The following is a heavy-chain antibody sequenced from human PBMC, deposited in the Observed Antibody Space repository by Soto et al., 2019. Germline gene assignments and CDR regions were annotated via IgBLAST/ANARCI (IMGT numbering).Heavy chain of an antibody. CDR1: GGTFSSYS. CDR2: IIPIFGTA. D-gene: IGHD6-19*01. Sequence: SVKVSCKASGGTFSSYSISWVRQAPGQGLEWMGGIIPIFGTANYAQKFQGRVTITADESTSTAYMELSSLRSEDTAVYYCARGTAGSSGWYYYYGMDVWGQGNTVTVSS. V-gene: IGHV1-69*13. J-gene: IGHJ6*02. CDR3: ARGTAGSSGWYYYYGMDV.